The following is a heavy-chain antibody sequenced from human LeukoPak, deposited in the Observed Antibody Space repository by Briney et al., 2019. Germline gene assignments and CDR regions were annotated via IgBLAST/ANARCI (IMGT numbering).Heavy chain of an antibody. D-gene: IGHD6-19*01. CDR2: ISSSSSTI. Sequence: GGSLRLSCAASGFTFSSYSMNWVRQAPGKGLEWVSYISSSSSTIYYADSVKGRFTISRDNAKNSLYLQMNSLRAEDTAVYYCARDRMAVAGHFDYWGQGTLVTVSS. V-gene: IGHV3-48*04. CDR1: GFTFSSYS. J-gene: IGHJ4*02. CDR3: ARDRMAVAGHFDY.